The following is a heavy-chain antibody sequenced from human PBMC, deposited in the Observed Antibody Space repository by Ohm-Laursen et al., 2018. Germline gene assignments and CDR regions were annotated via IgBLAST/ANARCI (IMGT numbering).Heavy chain of an antibody. Sequence: SLRLSCAASGFTFDDYAMHWVRQAPGKGLEWVSGISWNSGSIGYADSVKGRFTISRDNAKNSLYLQMNSLRAEDTALYYCAKDRGYGDNYYYYGMDVWGQGATVTVSS. CDR2: ISWNSGSI. V-gene: IGHV3-9*01. CDR3: AKDRGYGDNYYYYGMDV. J-gene: IGHJ6*02. D-gene: IGHD4-17*01. CDR1: GFTFDDYA.